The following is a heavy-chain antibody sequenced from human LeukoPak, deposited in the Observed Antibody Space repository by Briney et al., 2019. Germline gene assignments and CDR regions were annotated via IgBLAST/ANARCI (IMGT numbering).Heavy chain of an antibody. V-gene: IGHV3-53*01. CDR1: GFTVSSNY. CDR2: IYSGGST. Sequence: GGSLRLSRAASGFTVSSNYMSWVRQAPGKGLEWVSVIYSGGSTDYADSVKGRFTISRDNSKNTLYLQMNSLRAEDTAVYYCASPRSGWSFDYWGQGTLVTVSS. CDR3: ASPRSGWSFDY. J-gene: IGHJ4*02. D-gene: IGHD6-19*01.